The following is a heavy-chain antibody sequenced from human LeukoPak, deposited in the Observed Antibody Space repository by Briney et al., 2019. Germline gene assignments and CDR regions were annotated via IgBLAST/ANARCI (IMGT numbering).Heavy chain of an antibody. D-gene: IGHD3-22*01. CDR1: GGSLSSGDYY. CDR2: IYYSGST. CDR3: ARSYDSSGYDY. Sequence: SETLSLTCTVSGGSLSSGDYYWSWPRQPPGTGLEGSGYIYYSGSTYYNPSLKSRVTISVDTSKNQFSLKLSSVTAADTAVYYCARSYDSSGYDYWGQGTLVTVSS. V-gene: IGHV4-30-4*01. J-gene: IGHJ4*02.